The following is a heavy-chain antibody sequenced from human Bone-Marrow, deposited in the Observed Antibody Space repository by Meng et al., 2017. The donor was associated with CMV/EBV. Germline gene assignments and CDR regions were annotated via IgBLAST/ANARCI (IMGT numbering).Heavy chain of an antibody. CDR3: ARGFTRFDP. Sequence: GESMKISSAASGFTFDDYGMSWVREAPGKGLEWVANIKQDGSEKHDVDSGKGRFTISRDNAKKSLYLQMNSLRAEDTAVYYCARGFTRFDPWGQGTLVTVSS. V-gene: IGHV3-7*01. CDR2: IKQDGSEK. J-gene: IGHJ5*02. D-gene: IGHD2-2*01. CDR1: GFTFDDYG.